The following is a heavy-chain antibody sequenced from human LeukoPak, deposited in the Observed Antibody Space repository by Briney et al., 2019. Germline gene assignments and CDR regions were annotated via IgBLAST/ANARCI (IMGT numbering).Heavy chain of an antibody. CDR1: GFTLRNYD. Sequence: PGGSLRLSCAASGFTLRNYDMHWVRQPTGKGLEWVSTMGTGDDTYYSGSVKGRFTTVRENAKNTVYLQMNSLRAGDTAMYYCARRSAAAGIDAFDIWGQGTMVIVSS. D-gene: IGHD6-13*01. CDR2: MGTGDDT. V-gene: IGHV3-13*01. CDR3: ARRSAAAGIDAFDI. J-gene: IGHJ3*02.